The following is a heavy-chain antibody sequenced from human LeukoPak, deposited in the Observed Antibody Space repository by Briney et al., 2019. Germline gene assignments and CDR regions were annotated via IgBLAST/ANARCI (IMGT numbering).Heavy chain of an antibody. D-gene: IGHD4-17*01. CDR1: GYTFTSYP. CDR3: ARGYDYGDYVGDFDY. Sequence: ASVKVSCKASGYTFTSYPISWVRQAPGQGLEWMGWITTYNGNTKFAQKLQGRVTMTTDTSTSTVYMDLRGLRSDDTAVYYCARGYDYGDYVGDFDYWGQGTLVTVSS. V-gene: IGHV1-18*01. CDR2: ITTYNGNT. J-gene: IGHJ4*02.